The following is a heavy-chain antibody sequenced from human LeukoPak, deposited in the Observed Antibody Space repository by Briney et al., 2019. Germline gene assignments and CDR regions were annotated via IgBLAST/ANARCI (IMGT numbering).Heavy chain of an antibody. D-gene: IGHD2-21*02. CDR3: AKADCGGDCYSFDY. CDR1: GFIFNNYA. CDR2: ISGSGST. Sequence: PGGSLRLSCAASGFIFNNYAMIWVRQAPGKGLEWVSAISGSGSTYYADSVKGRFTISRDNSKNTLYLQMKSLRTEDTALSYCAKADCGGDCYSFDYWGQGTLVTVSS. J-gene: IGHJ4*02. V-gene: IGHV3-23*01.